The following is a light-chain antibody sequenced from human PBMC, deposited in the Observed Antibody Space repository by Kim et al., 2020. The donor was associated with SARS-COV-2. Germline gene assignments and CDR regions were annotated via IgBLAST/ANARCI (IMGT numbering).Light chain of an antibody. J-gene: IGKJ1*01. CDR1: QKGGSSY. Sequence: APGGRATLSCRTSQKGGSSYIAWYQQKPGQPPRLLIYGASTRATGIPDRFSGSGSGTDFTLTISRPEPEDFAVYYCQQYSTTWWTFGQGTKVEIK. V-gene: IGKV3-20*01. CDR2: GAS. CDR3: QQYSTTWWT.